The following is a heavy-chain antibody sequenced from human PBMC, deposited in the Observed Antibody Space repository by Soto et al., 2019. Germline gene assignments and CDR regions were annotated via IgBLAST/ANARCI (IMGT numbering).Heavy chain of an antibody. CDR3: AVLSGSLDY. V-gene: IGHV4-30-4*01. CDR1: GGSISSGDSY. J-gene: IGHJ4*02. CDR2: IYYSGST. D-gene: IGHD3-22*01. Sequence: QVQLQESGPGLVKPSQTLSLTCTVSGGSISSGDSYWSWIRQPPGKGLEWIGYIYYSGSTYYTPSLQSRLTISVDTSKNQFSLKLTSVTAADTAVYYCAVLSGSLDYWGQGALVTVSS.